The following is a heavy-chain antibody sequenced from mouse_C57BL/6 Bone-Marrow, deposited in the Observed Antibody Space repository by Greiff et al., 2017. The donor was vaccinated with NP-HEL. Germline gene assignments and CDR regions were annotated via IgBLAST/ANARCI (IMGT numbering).Heavy chain of an antibody. CDR3: TTTTMVTPFAY. Sequence: VQLQQSGAELVRPGASVKLSCTASGFNIKDDYMHWVKQRPEQGLEWIGWIDPENGATDYASKFQGKATLTADTSSSTAYLQLSSLTSEDTAVYYCTTTTMVTPFAYWGQGTLVTVSA. V-gene: IGHV14-4*01. J-gene: IGHJ3*01. D-gene: IGHD2-2*01. CDR2: IDPENGAT. CDR1: GFNIKDDY.